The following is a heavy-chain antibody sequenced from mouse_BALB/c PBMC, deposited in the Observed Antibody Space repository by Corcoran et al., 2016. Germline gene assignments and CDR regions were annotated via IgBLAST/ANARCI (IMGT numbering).Heavy chain of an antibody. CDR3: ARSEITTAYGDY. J-gene: IGHJ2*01. Sequence: EVLLQQSGPELVTPGASVKIPCQASGYPFTDYHLDWVKQIHGKSLEWIGDINPNNGGTIYNQKFKGKATLTVEKASSTAYMELRSLTSEDTAVYYCARSEITTAYGDYWGKGTTLTVSS. CDR2: INPNNGGT. V-gene: IGHV1-18*01. D-gene: IGHD1-2*01. CDR1: GYPFTDYH.